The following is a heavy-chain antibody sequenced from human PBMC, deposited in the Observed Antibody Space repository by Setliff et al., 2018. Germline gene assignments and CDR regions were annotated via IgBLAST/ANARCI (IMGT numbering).Heavy chain of an antibody. Sequence: GGSLRLSCTARSDHFTDWVRQAQGKGLEWVGRITNKPYDYTTQYAASVKGRFIISRNESKNSVNLLMNSLKTEDTAVYYCASFFAYCGGDCHYRYWGQGTLVTVSS. CDR3: ASFFAYCGGDCHYRY. CDR1: SDHF. CDR2: ITNKPYDYTT. V-gene: IGHV3-72*01. J-gene: IGHJ4*01. D-gene: IGHD2-21*02.